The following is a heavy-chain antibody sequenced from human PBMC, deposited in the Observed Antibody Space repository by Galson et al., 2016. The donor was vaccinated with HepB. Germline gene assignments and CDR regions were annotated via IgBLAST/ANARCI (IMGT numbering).Heavy chain of an antibody. Sequence: SVKVSCKASGYTFTGYYMHWVRQAPGQGLEWMGWINPNTGDTNYGQKFQGWVTMTRDTSINTAYMELSRLKSDDTAVYYCAREGGYSSPSGYFYYGMDVWCQGPTVTVAS. D-gene: IGHD6-13*01. V-gene: IGHV1-2*04. CDR2: INPNTGDT. CDR3: AREGGYSSPSGYFYYGMDV. CDR1: GYTFTGYY. J-gene: IGHJ6*02.